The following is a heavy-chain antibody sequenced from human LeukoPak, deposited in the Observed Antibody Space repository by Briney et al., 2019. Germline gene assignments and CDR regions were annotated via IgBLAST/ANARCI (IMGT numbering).Heavy chain of an antibody. CDR2: ISGGSRGSTSII. CDR1: GIIFSTYA. CDR3: GRDFWSGYYTED. Sequence: SGGSLRLSCELSGIIFSTYAMNWVRQGPGKGLEWISYISGGSRGSTSIIHYAESVKGPFTIYRDNAKNALHLQMDSLSAEDTAVYYCGRDFWSGYYTEDWGQGALVIVSS. J-gene: IGHJ4*02. V-gene: IGHV3-48*04. D-gene: IGHD3-3*01.